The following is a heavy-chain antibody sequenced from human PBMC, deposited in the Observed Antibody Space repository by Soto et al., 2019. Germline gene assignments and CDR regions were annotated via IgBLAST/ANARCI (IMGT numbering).Heavy chain of an antibody. CDR2: ISGSGGST. D-gene: IGHD5-12*01. V-gene: IGHV3-23*01. CDR1: GFTFSSYA. Sequence: GGSLRLSCAASGFTFSSYAMSWVRQAPGKGLEWVSDISGSGGSTYYADSVKGRFTISRDNSKNTLYLQMNSLRAEDTAVYYCAKEGSDVIVATSPYGDFDYWGQGTLVTVSS. J-gene: IGHJ4*02. CDR3: AKEGSDVIVATSPYGDFDY.